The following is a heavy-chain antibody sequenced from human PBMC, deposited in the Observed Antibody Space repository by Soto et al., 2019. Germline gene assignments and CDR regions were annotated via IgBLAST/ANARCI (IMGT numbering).Heavy chain of an antibody. J-gene: IGHJ6*02. V-gene: IGHV3-53*01. CDR1: GFTVSSNY. Sequence: VQLVESGGGLIQPGGSLRLSCAASGFTVSSNYMSWVRQAPGKGLEWVSVIYSGGSTYYADSVKGRFTISRDNSKNTLYLQMNSLRAEDTAVYYCARDQGGYDFWSGYYSLNGMDVWGQGTTVTVSS. CDR3: ARDQGGYDFWSGYYSLNGMDV. CDR2: IYSGGST. D-gene: IGHD3-3*01.